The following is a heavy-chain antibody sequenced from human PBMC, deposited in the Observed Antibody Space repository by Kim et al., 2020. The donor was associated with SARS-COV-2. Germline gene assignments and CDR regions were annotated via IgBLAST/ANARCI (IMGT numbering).Heavy chain of an antibody. CDR2: INHSGST. CDR1: GGSFSGYY. V-gene: IGHV4-34*01. J-gene: IGHJ4*02. Sequence: SETLSLTCAVYGGSFSGYYWSWIRQPPGKGLEWIGEINHSGSTNYNPSLKSRVTISVDTSKNQFSLKLSSVTAADTAVYYCASRPSITMIVVAAFDYWGQGTLVTVSS. CDR3: ASRPSITMIVVAAFDY. D-gene: IGHD3-22*01.